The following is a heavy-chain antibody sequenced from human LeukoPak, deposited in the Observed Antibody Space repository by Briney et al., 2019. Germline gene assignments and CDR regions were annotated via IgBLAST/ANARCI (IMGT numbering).Heavy chain of an antibody. CDR2: INPSGGST. D-gene: IGHD6-19*01. J-gene: IGHJ4*02. CDR3: ARVSQLVSGWRSTNFDY. V-gene: IGHV1-46*01. CDR1: GYTFTSNY. Sequence: VASVKVSCKASGYTFTSNYMHWVRQAPGQGLEWMGIINPSGGSTSYAQKFQGRVTMTRDTSTSTVYMELSSLRSEDTAVYYCARVSQLVSGWRSTNFDYWGQGTLVTVPS.